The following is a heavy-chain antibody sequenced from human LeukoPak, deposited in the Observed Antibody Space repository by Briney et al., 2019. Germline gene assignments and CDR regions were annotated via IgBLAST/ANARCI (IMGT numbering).Heavy chain of an antibody. J-gene: IGHJ6*03. D-gene: IGHD3-10*01. CDR1: GGSISSYY. CDR3: ARTTTVRGTYYMDV. V-gene: IGHV4-59*01. CDR2: IYYSGST. Sequence: SETLSLTCTVSGGSISSYYWSWIRQPPGKGLEWIGYIYYSGSTNYNPSLKSRVTISVDTSKNQFSLKLSSVAAADTAVYYCARTTTVRGTYYMDVWGKGTTVTISS.